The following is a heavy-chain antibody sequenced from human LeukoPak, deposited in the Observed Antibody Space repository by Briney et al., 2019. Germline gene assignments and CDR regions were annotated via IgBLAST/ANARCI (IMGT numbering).Heavy chain of an antibody. CDR2: INWSGDSS. V-gene: IGHV3-20*04. Sequence: GGSLRLSCATSGFTFDDYAMSWVRQAPGKGLEWVPGINWSGDSSGYADSAKGRFTISRDNAKHSLFLQMTRLRAEDTALYFCARDKMNDFYDTTGYDYWGQGTLVTVSS. CDR3: ARDKMNDFYDTTGYDY. J-gene: IGHJ4*02. CDR1: GFTFDDYA. D-gene: IGHD3/OR15-3a*01.